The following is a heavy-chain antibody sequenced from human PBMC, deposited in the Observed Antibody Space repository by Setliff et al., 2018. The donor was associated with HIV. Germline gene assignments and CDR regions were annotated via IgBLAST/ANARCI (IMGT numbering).Heavy chain of an antibody. Sequence: ASVKVSCKASGGSFSSYAISWVRQAPGQGLEWMGGIIPIFGTANYAQKFQGRVTITTDEATSTAYMELSSLRSEDTAVYYCARGEGSIAVACIDERYAFYIRGQGTMVTVSS. J-gene: IGHJ3*02. D-gene: IGHD6-19*01. V-gene: IGHV1-69*05. CDR1: GGSFSSYA. CDR3: ARGEGSIAVACIDERYAFYI. CDR2: IIPIFGTA.